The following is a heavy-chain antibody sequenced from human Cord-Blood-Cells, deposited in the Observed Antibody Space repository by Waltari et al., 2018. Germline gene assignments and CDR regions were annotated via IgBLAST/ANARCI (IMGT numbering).Heavy chain of an antibody. D-gene: IGHD6-13*01. CDR2: SSSIGGST. Sequence: GLEYVSASSSIGGSTYNADTVKGTFTSSRDNSKTTLYLQMGSLRAEYTAVYYCVKDPAGRLRNFDYWGQGTLVTVSS. V-gene: IGHV3-64D*09. J-gene: IGHJ4*02. CDR3: VKDPAGRLRNFDY.